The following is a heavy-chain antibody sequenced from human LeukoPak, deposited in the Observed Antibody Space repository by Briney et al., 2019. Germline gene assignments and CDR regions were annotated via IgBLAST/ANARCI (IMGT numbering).Heavy chain of an antibody. J-gene: IGHJ4*02. Sequence: PSETLSLTCTVSGGSISSGGYYWSWIRQHPGKGLEWIGYIYYGGSTYYNPSLKSRVTISVDTSKNQFSLKLSSVTAADTAVYYCARATLTRRGYSYGHIDYWGQGTLVTVSS. V-gene: IGHV4-31*03. CDR2: IYYGGST. CDR1: GGSISSGGYY. D-gene: IGHD5-18*01. CDR3: ARATLTRRGYSYGHIDY.